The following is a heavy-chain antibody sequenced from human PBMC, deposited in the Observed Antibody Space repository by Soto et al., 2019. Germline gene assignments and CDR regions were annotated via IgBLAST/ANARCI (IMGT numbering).Heavy chain of an antibody. CDR2: INPNSGGT. J-gene: IGHJ4*02. D-gene: IGHD6-19*01. CDR3: ASAAVTGTAGPDF. V-gene: IGHV1-2*02. Sequence: GASVKVSCKASGYTFSGFYMHWVRQAPGQGLEWMGWINPNSGGTKSAEKFQGGVTMTRDTSISTAYMELSRLTSDDTAVYYCASAAVTGTAGPDFWGQGTQVTVSS. CDR1: GYTFSGFY.